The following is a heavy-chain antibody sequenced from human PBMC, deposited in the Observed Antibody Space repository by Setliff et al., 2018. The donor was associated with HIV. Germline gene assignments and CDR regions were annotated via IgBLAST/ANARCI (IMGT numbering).Heavy chain of an antibody. CDR1: GGSFREYY. D-gene: IGHD3-22*01. J-gene: IGHJ5*02. Sequence: SETLSLTCAVYGGSFREYYWSWIRQPPGKGLEWIGEINHSGSTNYNPSFKRRVTISVDTSKNQFSLKLSSVTAADAAVYYCASRVYYYDSSGYLREEGFDLWGQGTLVTVSS. CDR3: ASRVYYYDSSGYLREEGFDL. CDR2: INHSGST. V-gene: IGHV4-34*01.